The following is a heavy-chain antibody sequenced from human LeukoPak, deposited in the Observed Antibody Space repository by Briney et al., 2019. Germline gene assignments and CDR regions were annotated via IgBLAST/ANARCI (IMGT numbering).Heavy chain of an antibody. CDR3: ATEATNTMPLDV. D-gene: IGHD2-2*01. Sequence: GGSLRLSCRASGFPFSSYWNNWVCQAPGKGLEWVANINQDGSEKYYVYSVKGRFTMSRDNAKASLYLQLNSLKAEDTAVYYCATEATNTMPLDVWGKGTKVTVSS. J-gene: IGHJ6*04. V-gene: IGHV3-7*01. CDR1: GFPFSSYW. CDR2: INQDGSEK.